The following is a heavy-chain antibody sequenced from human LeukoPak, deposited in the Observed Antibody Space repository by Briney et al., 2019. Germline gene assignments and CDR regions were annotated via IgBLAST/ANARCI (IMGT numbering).Heavy chain of an antibody. V-gene: IGHV3-30*03. CDR1: GFTFSSYG. CDR2: ISYDGSNK. D-gene: IGHD3-10*01. CDR3: ATSVGLLY. Sequence: GSLRLSCAASGFTFSSYGMHWVRQAPGKGLEWVAVISYDGSNKYYADSVKGRFTISRDNSKNTLYLQMNSLRAEDTAVYYCATSVGLLYWGQGTLVTVSS. J-gene: IGHJ4*02.